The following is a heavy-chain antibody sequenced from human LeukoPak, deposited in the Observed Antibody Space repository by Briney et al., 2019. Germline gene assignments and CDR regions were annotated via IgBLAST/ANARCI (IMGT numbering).Heavy chain of an antibody. D-gene: IGHD2-2*01. CDR2: IKQDGSEK. Sequence: GGSLRLSXAASGFTFSSYWMSWVRQAPGKGLEWVANIKQDGSEKYSVDSVKGRFTISRDNAKNSLYLQMNSLRGEDTAVYYCARVYCSTISCLCFDYWGQGTLVTVSS. CDR3: ARVYCSTISCLCFDY. CDR1: GFTFSSYW. J-gene: IGHJ4*02. V-gene: IGHV3-7*01.